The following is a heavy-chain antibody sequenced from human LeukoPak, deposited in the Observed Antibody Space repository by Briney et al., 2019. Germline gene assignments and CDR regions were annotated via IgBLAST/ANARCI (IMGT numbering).Heavy chain of an antibody. D-gene: IGHD1-14*01. Sequence: PSETLSLTCTVSGGSISSYYWSWIRQPPGKGLEWIGYIYYSGSTNYNPSLKRRVTISVDTSKNQFSLTLSSVTAADTAVYYCARFGRTHYYYYGMDVGGQGTTVTVSS. CDR2: IYYSGST. J-gene: IGHJ6*01. CDR3: ARFGRTHYYYYGMDV. V-gene: IGHV4-59*08. CDR1: GGSISSYY.